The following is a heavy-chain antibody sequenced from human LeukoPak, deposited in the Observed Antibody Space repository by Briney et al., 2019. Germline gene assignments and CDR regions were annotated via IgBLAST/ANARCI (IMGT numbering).Heavy chain of an antibody. V-gene: IGHV4-38-2*02. CDR2: IFHRGST. D-gene: IGHD3-9*01. CDR1: TYSISSGFY. CDR3: ARRTTYFGWRPSESPSCFDY. J-gene: IGHJ4*02. Sequence: SETLSLTCSVSTYSISSGFYWGWIRQPPGKGLEWIGSIFHRGSTYYKSSLKSRVTISVDTSKNQFSLKLSSVTAADTAVYYCARRTTYFGWRPSESPSCFDYWGQGTLITVSS.